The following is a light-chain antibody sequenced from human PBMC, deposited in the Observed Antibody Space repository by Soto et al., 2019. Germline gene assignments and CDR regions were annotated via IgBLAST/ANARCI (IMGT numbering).Light chain of an antibody. Sequence: EIVMTQSPATLSVSPGERATLSCRASQSVSSNGAWYQQKPGQAPRLLIYGASTRATGIPARFSGSGSGTEFTLTISSLQSEDFAFFCCQQYDNWPITFGQGTRLEIK. CDR3: QQYDNWPIT. CDR2: GAS. CDR1: QSVSSN. J-gene: IGKJ5*01. V-gene: IGKV3-15*01.